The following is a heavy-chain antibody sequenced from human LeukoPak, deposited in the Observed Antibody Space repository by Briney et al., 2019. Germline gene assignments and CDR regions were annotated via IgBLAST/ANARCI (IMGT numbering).Heavy chain of an antibody. J-gene: IGHJ4*02. Sequence: PGGSLRLSCAASGFTFSSYAMHWVRQAPGKGLEWVAVISYDGSNKYYADSVKGRFTISRDNSKNTLYLRMNSLRAEDTAVYYCARDLDYWGQGTLVTASS. CDR1: GFTFSSYA. V-gene: IGHV3-30*04. CDR2: ISYDGSNK. CDR3: ARDLDY.